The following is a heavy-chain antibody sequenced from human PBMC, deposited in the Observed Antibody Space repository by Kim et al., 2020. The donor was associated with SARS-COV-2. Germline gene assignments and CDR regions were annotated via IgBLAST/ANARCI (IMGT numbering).Heavy chain of an antibody. V-gene: IGHV4-34*01. D-gene: IGHD1-7*01. J-gene: IGHJ4*02. Sequence: SETLSLTCAVYGGSFSGYYWSWIRQPPGKGLEWIGEINHSGSTNYNPSLKSRVTISVDTSKNQFSLKLSSVTAADTAVYYCARGLGTGTTSDYWGQGTLVTVSS. CDR3: ARGLGTGTTSDY. CDR1: GGSFSGYY. CDR2: INHSGST.